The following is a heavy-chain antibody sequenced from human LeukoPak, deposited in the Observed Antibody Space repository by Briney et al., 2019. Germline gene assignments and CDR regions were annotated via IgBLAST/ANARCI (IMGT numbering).Heavy chain of an antibody. J-gene: IGHJ5*02. CDR2: FYYSGST. CDR1: GGSISSSTNY. Sequence: SETLSLTCSVSGGSISSSTNYWGWIRQPPGKRLEWIGSFYYSGSTYSHPTLKSRVTISVDTSKNQFSLKLSSVTAADTAVYYCARGPRKFMVRGVIYWFDPWGQGTLVTVSS. V-gene: IGHV4-39*01. CDR3: ARGPRKFMVRGVIYWFDP. D-gene: IGHD3-10*01.